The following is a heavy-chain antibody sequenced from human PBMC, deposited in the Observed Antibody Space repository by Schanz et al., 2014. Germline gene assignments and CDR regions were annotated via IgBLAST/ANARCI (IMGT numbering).Heavy chain of an antibody. CDR3: ATDYSGGGCHI. CDR1: GFSFSGFA. Sequence: QVQLEESGGGVVQPGGSLRLSCVASGFSFSGFAVHWVRQAPGKGLEWVSIVSHDGFTKHYADSVRGRFTLSRDNSKNTVYLXXXSLRAEDTALYFCATDYSGGGCHIWGQGTMVTVSS. V-gene: IGHV3-30*04. CDR2: VSHDGFTK. J-gene: IGHJ3*02. D-gene: IGHD6-19*01.